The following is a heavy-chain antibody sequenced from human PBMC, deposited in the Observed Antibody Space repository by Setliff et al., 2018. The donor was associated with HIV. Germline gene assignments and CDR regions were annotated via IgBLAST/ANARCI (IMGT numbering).Heavy chain of an antibody. D-gene: IGHD1-26*01. Sequence: SETLSLTCTVSGGSTSSGGYSWSWIRQYPGKGLEWIGYIYYSGSTYYNPSLKSRITISADTPKSQFSLKLSSVTAADTAVYYCAREGTYSGTYWVRRVASFDIWGQGTMVTVSS. V-gene: IGHV4-31*03. CDR3: AREGTYSGTYWVRRVASFDI. CDR2: IYYSGST. CDR1: GGSTSSGGYS. J-gene: IGHJ3*02.